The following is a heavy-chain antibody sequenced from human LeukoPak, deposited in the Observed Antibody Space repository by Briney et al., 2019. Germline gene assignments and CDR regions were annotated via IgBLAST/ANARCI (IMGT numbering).Heavy chain of an antibody. V-gene: IGHV4-38-2*02. CDR2: FYHSGST. CDR3: ARGFCSGGTCGFDY. CDR1: GYCIISGYY. D-gene: IGHD2-15*01. J-gene: IGHJ4*02. Sequence: PSETQSLTCSFSGYCIISGYYGGWIRQPPGKGLEWIWTFYHSGSTYYNPSLKSRVTISLDTSKTQFSLTLSSVTAADSAVYYCARGFCSGGTCGFDYWGQGTQVTVSA.